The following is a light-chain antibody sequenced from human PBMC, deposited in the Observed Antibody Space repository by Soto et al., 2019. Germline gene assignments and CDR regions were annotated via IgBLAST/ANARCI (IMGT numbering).Light chain of an antibody. CDR1: QSVSINY. CDR3: QQYGGSSWT. J-gene: IGKJ1*01. Sequence: EIVLTQSPGTLSLSPGERATLSCRASQSVSINYLAWYQQKPGQAPRLLIYGASSRPTGIPDRFSGSGSGTDFTLTISRLEPADFAVYYCQQYGGSSWTFGQGTKVEIK. CDR2: GAS. V-gene: IGKV3-20*01.